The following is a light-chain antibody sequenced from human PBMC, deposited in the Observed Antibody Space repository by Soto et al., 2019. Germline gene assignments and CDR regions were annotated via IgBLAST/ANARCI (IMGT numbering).Light chain of an antibody. Sequence: DIQMTQSPSSLSASVGDRVTITCRASQGISNYLAWYQQKPGKVPKLLIYAASTLQSGVPSRFSGSGSGTDFTLTISSLRPEDVATYFCQNYNSFGPGTKVNIK. CDR3: QNYNS. V-gene: IGKV1-27*01. CDR2: AAS. CDR1: QGISNY. J-gene: IGKJ3*01.